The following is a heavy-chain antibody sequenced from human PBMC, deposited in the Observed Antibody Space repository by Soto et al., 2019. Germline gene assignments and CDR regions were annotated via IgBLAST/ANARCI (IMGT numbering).Heavy chain of an antibody. Sequence: SVKVSCKASGGTFSGYAISWVRQAPGQGLEWMGGIIPIFGTANYAQKFQGRVTITADESTSTAYMELSSLRSEDTAVYYCARPNGYSGSFNWFDPWGQGTLVTVSS. J-gene: IGHJ5*02. V-gene: IGHV1-69*13. CDR2: IIPIFGTA. D-gene: IGHD1-26*01. CDR3: ARPNGYSGSFNWFDP. CDR1: GGTFSGYA.